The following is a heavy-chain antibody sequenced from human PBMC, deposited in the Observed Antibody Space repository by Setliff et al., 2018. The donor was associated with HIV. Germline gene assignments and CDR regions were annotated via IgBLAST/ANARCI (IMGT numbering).Heavy chain of an antibody. CDR1: GWSLSDSD. J-gene: IGHJ4*02. Sequence: SETLSLTCAVYGWSLSDSDWSWIRQTPRKGLEWIGEINHRGRTNYNPSLKSRVIISRDTSKNQFSLRLTSTSVADTGFYYCARAFEGYCRGGSCHGFDSWGQGTQVTVSS. CDR3: ARAFEGYCRGGSCHGFDS. D-gene: IGHD2-15*01. CDR2: INHRGRT. V-gene: IGHV4-34*01.